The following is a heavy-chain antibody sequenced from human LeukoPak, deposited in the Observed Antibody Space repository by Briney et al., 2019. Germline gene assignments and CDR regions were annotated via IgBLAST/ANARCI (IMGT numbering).Heavy chain of an antibody. J-gene: IGHJ4*02. Sequence: GGPLRLSCAASGFTFSSYATSWVRQAPGKGLEWVSAISGSGGSTYYADSVKGRFTISRDNSKNTLYLQMNSLRAEDTAVYYCARYYYDSSGYFDYWGQGTLVTVSS. CDR2: ISGSGGST. CDR1: GFTFSSYA. V-gene: IGHV3-23*01. D-gene: IGHD3-22*01. CDR3: ARYYYDSSGYFDY.